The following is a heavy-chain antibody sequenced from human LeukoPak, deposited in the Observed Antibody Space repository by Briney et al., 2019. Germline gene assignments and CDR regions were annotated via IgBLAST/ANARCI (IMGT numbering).Heavy chain of an antibody. V-gene: IGHV3-53*01. CDR1: GFTVSSNY. D-gene: IGHD1-1*01. CDR3: AKPRAMTTGVGRYFDL. J-gene: IGHJ2*01. Sequence: PGGSLRLSCAASGFTVSSNYMSWVRQAPGKGLEWVSVIYSGGSTYYADSVKGRFTISRDNSKNTLYLQMNSLRAEDTAIYYCAKPRAMTTGVGRYFDLWGRGTLVTVSS. CDR2: IYSGGST.